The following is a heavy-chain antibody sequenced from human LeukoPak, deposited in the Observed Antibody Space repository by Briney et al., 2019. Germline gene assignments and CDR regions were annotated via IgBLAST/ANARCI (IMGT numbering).Heavy chain of an antibody. CDR2: IHSDGSST. CDR1: GFTFSSYW. CDR3: ARGPSHYDILTGYHYYFDY. Sequence: GGSLRLSCAASGFTFSSYWMHWVRQAPGKGLVWVSRIHSDGSSTSYADSVKGRFTISRGNAKNTLYLQMNSLRAEDTAVYYCARGPSHYDILTGYHYYFDYWGQGTLVTVSS. D-gene: IGHD3-9*01. V-gene: IGHV3-74*01. J-gene: IGHJ4*02.